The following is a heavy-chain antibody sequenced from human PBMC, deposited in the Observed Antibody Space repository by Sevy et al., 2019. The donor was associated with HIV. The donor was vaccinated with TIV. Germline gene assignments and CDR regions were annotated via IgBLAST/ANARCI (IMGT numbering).Heavy chain of an antibody. Sequence: SQTLSLTCAISGDSVSSNTAAWNWIRQSPSRGLEWLGRTYYRSKWFNDYAVSVISRISINPDTSKNLFSLQLNSVTPEDTAMYYCARDQSSVGSNWDSVAPADYGMDVRGQGTTVTVSS. CDR2: TYYRSKWFN. V-gene: IGHV6-1*01. CDR1: GDSVSSNTAA. CDR3: ARDQSSVGSNWDSVAPADYGMDV. D-gene: IGHD2-2*01. J-gene: IGHJ6*02.